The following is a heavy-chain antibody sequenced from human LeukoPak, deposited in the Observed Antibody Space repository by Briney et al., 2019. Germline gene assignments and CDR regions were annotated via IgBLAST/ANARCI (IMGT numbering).Heavy chain of an antibody. CDR2: ISPDGDRE. V-gene: IGHV3-7*01. J-gene: IGHJ4*02. D-gene: IGHD2-15*01. Sequence: GGSLRLSCAASGLTFSSHWMSWVRQAPGQGLEWVANISPDGDRENYVHPVKGRFSISRDNAKNSLFLQMHSLRAEDTAVYYCASKFPYCSGGSCALGGPGTLVTVSS. CDR3: ASKFPYCSGGSCAL. CDR1: GLTFSSHW.